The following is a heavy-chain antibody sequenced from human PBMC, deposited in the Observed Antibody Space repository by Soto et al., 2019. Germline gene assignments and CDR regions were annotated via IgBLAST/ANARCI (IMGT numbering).Heavy chain of an antibody. CDR3: TRDAPGERPYYFYYYGMDV. V-gene: IGHV3-53*01. Sequence: QLVESGGGSIQPGESLKLSCAASGLSVSTNFMSWVRQAPGKGLEWLAVIYSGGKTFYADSVKGRFTISKDNSKNTLSLQMNSLRAEDTAVYYCTRDAPGERPYYFYYYGMDVWGQGTTVTVSS. CDR1: GLSVSTNF. J-gene: IGHJ6*02. CDR2: IYSGGKT.